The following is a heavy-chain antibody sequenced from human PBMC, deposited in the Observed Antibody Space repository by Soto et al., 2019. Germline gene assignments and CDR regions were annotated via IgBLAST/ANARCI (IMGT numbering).Heavy chain of an antibody. V-gene: IGHV3-23*01. CDR3: AKDGGYCSGGSCYSLAFDI. J-gene: IGHJ3*02. Sequence: GGSLRLSCAASGFTFSSYAMSWVRQAPGKGLEWVSAISGSGGSTYYADSVKGRFTISRDNSKNTLYLQMNSLRAEDTAVYYCAKDGGYCSGGSCYSLAFDIWGQGTMVTVSS. D-gene: IGHD2-15*01. CDR2: ISGSGGST. CDR1: GFTFSSYA.